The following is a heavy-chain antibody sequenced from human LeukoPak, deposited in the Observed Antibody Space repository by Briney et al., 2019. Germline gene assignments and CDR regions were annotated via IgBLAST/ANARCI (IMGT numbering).Heavy chain of an antibody. J-gene: IGHJ4*02. V-gene: IGHV5-51*01. D-gene: IGHD4-11*01. Sequence: EALKISCKGSGYSFTSYWIGWVRPMPGKGVEWMGIIYPGESDTRYSTSFQCHVTISADKSISTAYLQWSSLKASDTAMYYCAVGTVTIDYWGQGTLVTVSS. CDR3: AVGTVTIDY. CDR2: IYPGESDT. CDR1: GYSFTSYW.